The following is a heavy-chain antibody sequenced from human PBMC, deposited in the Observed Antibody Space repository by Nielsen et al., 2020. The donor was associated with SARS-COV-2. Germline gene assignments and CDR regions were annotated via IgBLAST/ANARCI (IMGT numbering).Heavy chain of an antibody. CDR1: GFTFSSYD. V-gene: IGHV3-13*04. J-gene: IGHJ6*02. D-gene: IGHD6-13*01. Sequence: GESLKISCAASGFTFSSYDMHWVRQATGKGLEWVSAIGTAGDTYYPGSVKGRFTISGENAKNSLYLQMNSLRAGDTAVYYCARERSGYSSSWPPDSGMDVWGQGTTVTVSS. CDR2: IGTAGDT. CDR3: ARERSGYSSSWPPDSGMDV.